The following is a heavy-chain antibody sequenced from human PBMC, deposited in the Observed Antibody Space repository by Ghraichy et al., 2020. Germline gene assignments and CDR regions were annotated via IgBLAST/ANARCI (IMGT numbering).Heavy chain of an antibody. CDR1: GYTFTSYG. CDR3: ARDRVPISVPYYHFYYGLDV. V-gene: IGHV1-18*01. Sequence: VKVSCKASGYTFTSYGINWVRQAPGQGLEWMGWIRSYNGSTNYAQKVQGRVTMTTDTSTTTAYMELRSLRSDDTAVYYCARDRVPISVPYYHFYYGLDVWGQGTTVTVSS. J-gene: IGHJ6*02. CDR2: IRSYNGST. D-gene: IGHD2-2*01.